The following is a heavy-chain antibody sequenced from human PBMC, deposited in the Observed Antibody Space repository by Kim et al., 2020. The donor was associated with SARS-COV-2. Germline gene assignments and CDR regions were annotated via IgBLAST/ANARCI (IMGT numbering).Heavy chain of an antibody. CDR3: ARSLYYYYDSSALDY. D-gene: IGHD3-22*01. CDR2: INSDGSST. J-gene: IGHJ4*02. Sequence: GGSLRLSCAASGFTFSSYWMHWVRQAPGKGLVWVSRINSDGSSTSYADSVKGRFTISRDNAKNTLYLQMNSLRAEDTAVYYCARSLYYYYDSSALDYWGQGTLVTVSS. V-gene: IGHV3-74*01. CDR1: GFTFSSYW.